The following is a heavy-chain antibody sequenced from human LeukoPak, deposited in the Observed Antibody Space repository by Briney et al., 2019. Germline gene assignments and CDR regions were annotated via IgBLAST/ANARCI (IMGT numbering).Heavy chain of an antibody. J-gene: IGHJ4*02. V-gene: IGHV3-20*04. CDR3: ARVQGYCSSTSCYFDY. CDR1: GFTFDDYG. Sequence: GGSPRLSCAASGFTFDDYGMSWVRQAPGKGLEWVSGINWNGGSTGYADSVKGRFTISRDNAKNSLYLQMNSLRAEDTALYYCARVQGYCSSTSCYFDYWGQGTLVTVSS. D-gene: IGHD2-2*01. CDR2: INWNGGST.